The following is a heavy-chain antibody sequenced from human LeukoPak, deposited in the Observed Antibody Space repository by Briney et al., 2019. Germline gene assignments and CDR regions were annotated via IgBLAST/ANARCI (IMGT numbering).Heavy chain of an antibody. D-gene: IGHD6-13*01. CDR1: GFTFSSYS. CDR3: ARGAVAAEY. CDR2: ISYDGSNK. V-gene: IGHV3-30*03. Sequence: GGSLRLSCAASGFTFSSYSMNWVRQTPGKGLEWVAVISYDGSNKYYADSVKGRFTISRDNSKNTLYLQMNSLRAEDTAVYYCARGAVAAEYWGQGTLVTVSS. J-gene: IGHJ4*02.